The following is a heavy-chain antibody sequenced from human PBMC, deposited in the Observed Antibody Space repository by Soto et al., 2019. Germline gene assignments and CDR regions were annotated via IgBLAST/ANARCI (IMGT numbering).Heavy chain of an antibody. CDR3: TTGFPYGDYTWGDY. J-gene: IGHJ4*02. CDR2: IKSKTDGGTT. CDR1: GFTFSNAW. D-gene: IGHD4-17*01. V-gene: IGHV3-15*01. Sequence: EVQLMESGGGLVKPGGSLRLSCAASGFTFSNAWMSWVRQAPGKGLEWVGRIKSKTDGGTTDYAAPVKGRFTISRDDSKNTLYLQMNSLKTEDTAVYYCTTGFPYGDYTWGDYWGQGTLVTVSS.